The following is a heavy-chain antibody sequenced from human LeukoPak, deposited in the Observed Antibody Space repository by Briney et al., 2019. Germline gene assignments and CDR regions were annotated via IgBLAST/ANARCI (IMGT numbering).Heavy chain of an antibody. V-gene: IGHV3-33*01. D-gene: IGHD1-26*01. CDR3: ARGLEVGALDY. J-gene: IGHJ4*02. Sequence: GRSLRLSCVASGFTFSTYGMHWVRQAPGKGLEWVAIIWYDAYNKYYVDSVKGRFTISRDNYKNTLYLQMDSLRAEDTALYYCARGLEVGALDYWGQGTLVTVSS. CDR2: IWYDAYNK. CDR1: GFTFSTYG.